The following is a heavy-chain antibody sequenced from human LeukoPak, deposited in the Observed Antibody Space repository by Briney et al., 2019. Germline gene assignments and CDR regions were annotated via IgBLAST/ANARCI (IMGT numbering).Heavy chain of an antibody. V-gene: IGHV3-7*01. J-gene: IGHJ6*03. Sequence: GGSLRLSCAASGFTFTTYWMSWVRQAPGQGLEWVANINQDGNEKYYVDSVKGRFTMSRDNAKNSLYLQMNSLRADDTAVYYCARTNSQARDYYYYMDVWGKGATVTVSS. CDR3: ARTNSQARDYYYYMDV. D-gene: IGHD1-7*01. CDR1: GFTFTTYW. CDR2: INQDGNEK.